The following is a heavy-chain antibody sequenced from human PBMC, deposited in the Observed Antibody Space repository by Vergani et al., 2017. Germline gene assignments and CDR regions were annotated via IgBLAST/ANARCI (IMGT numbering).Heavy chain of an antibody. CDR3: ARDIAAAGNFDY. J-gene: IGHJ4*02. V-gene: IGHV4-4*02. CDR1: GGSISSSNW. Sequence: QVQLQESGPGLVKPSGTLSITCAVSGGSISSSNWWSWVRQPPGKGLEWIGEIYHSGTTNYNPSLKSRVTISVDKSNKQFSLNLSSVTAADTAVYYCARDIAAAGNFDYWGQGTLVTVSS. CDR2: IYHSGTT. D-gene: IGHD6-13*01.